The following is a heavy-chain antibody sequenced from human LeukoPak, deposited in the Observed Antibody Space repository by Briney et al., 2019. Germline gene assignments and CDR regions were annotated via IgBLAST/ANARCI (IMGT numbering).Heavy chain of an antibody. CDR2: INPSGGST. Sequence: ASVKVSCKASGYTFTSYHMHWVRQAPGQGLEIMGIINPSGGSTTYAQKFQGRVTMTRDTSTSTVYMELSSLRSEDTAAYYCAKLAAAGTAHYYFDYWGQGTLVTVSS. D-gene: IGHD6-13*01. J-gene: IGHJ4*02. CDR3: AKLAAAGTAHYYFDY. CDR1: GYTFTSYH. V-gene: IGHV1-46*01.